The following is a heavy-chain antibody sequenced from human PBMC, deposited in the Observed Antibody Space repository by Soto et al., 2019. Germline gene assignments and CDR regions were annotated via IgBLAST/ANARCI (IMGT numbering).Heavy chain of an antibody. CDR2: IYYSGST. CDR1: GGSISSGGYY. J-gene: IGHJ5*02. CDR3: ARAATNLWFDP. Sequence: SETLSLTCTVSGGSISSGGYYWRWIRQHPGKGLEWIGYIYYSGSTYYNPSLKSRVTISVDTSKNQFSLKLSSVTAADTAVYYCARAATNLWFDPWGQGTLVTVS. D-gene: IGHD1-26*01. V-gene: IGHV4-31*03.